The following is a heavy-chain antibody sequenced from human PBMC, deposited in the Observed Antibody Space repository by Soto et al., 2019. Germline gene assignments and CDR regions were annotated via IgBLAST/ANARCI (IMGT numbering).Heavy chain of an antibody. Sequence: EVQLVESGGGLVQPGGSLRLSCAASGFTFSSYWMSWVRQAPGRGLEWMANIKYDGSEKYYVDSVKGRLTISRDNAKNSLYLQMNILRAEDTAVYYCASSPHKDSRPDYWGQGTLVTVSS. V-gene: IGHV3-7*03. D-gene: IGHD3-22*01. CDR1: GFTFSSYW. J-gene: IGHJ4*02. CDR2: IKYDGSEK. CDR3: ASSPHKDSRPDY.